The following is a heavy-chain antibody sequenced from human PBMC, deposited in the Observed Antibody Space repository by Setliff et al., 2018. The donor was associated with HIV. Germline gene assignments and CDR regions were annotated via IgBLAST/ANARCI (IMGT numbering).Heavy chain of an antibody. V-gene: IGHV3-30*02. CDR3: AKAARDYYDSSGYYIGIDY. J-gene: IGHJ4*02. CDR1: GLTFSSHG. Sequence: GGSLRLSCAASGLTFSSHGMHWVRQAPGKGLEWVAFIRYDGSNKYYADSVKGRFTISRDNSKSTLYLQMNSLRAEDTAVYYCAKAARDYYDSSGYYIGIDYWGRGTLVTVSS. CDR2: IRYDGSNK. D-gene: IGHD3-22*01.